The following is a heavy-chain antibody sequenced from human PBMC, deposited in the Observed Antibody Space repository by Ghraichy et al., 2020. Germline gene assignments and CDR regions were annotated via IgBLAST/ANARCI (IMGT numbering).Heavy chain of an antibody. J-gene: IGHJ4*02. Sequence: ASVKVSCKVSGYTLTELSMHWVRQAPGKGLEWMGGFDPEDGETIYAQKFQGRVTMTEDTSTDTAYMELSSLRSEDTAVYYCATWPPSTYCGGDLSCWAHFDYWGQGTLVTVSS. CDR3: ATWPPSTYCGGDLSCWAHFDY. D-gene: IGHD2-21*02. CDR1: GYTLTELS. CDR2: FDPEDGET. V-gene: IGHV1-24*01.